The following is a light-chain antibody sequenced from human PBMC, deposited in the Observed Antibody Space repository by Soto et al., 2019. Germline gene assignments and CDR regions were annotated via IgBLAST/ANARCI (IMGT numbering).Light chain of an antibody. CDR3: QQRSSWPLT. V-gene: IGKV3-11*01. CDR2: DVS. CDR1: QSVRTY. J-gene: IGKJ4*01. Sequence: EIVLTQSPATLSLSPGEIATLSCRASQSVRTYLAWYQQKPGQAPRLIIHDVSDRATGIPARFSGSGSGTDCTLTISSLEPEDFSVYYCQQRSSWPLTFGGGTKVDIK.